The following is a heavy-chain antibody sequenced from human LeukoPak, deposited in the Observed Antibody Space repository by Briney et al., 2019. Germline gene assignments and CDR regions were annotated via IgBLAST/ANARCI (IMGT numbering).Heavy chain of an antibody. J-gene: IGHJ6*03. Sequence: GASVKVSCKASGYTFTTYGISWVRQAPGQGLEWMGWISAYNGNTNYAQKLQGRVTMTTDTSTSTAYMELRSLRSDDTAVYYCARGRDIVATIFSGDTYMDVWGKGITVTVSS. V-gene: IGHV1-18*01. CDR3: ARGRDIVATIFSGDTYMDV. D-gene: IGHD5-12*01. CDR2: ISAYNGNT. CDR1: GYTFTTYG.